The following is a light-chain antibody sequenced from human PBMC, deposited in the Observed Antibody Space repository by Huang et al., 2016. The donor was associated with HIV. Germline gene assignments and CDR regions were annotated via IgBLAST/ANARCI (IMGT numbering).Light chain of an antibody. Sequence: ETVLTQSPATLSLSPRERATLSCRASQSVNSYLAWYQQKPGQTPRLRIYDASNRATGIPARFSGSGSGTDFTLTISSLEPEDFAVYYCQQRKYWPPITFGQGTRLEIK. V-gene: IGKV3-11*01. CDR3: QQRKYWPPIT. CDR1: QSVNSY. CDR2: DAS. J-gene: IGKJ5*01.